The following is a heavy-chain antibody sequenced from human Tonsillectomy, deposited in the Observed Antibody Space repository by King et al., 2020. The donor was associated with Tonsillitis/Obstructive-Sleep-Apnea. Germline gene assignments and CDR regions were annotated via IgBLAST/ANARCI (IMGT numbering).Heavy chain of an antibody. D-gene: IGHD3-3*01. Sequence: VQLVESGAEVKKPGASVKVSCKASGYTFTSYGISWVRQAPGQGLEWMGWISAYNGNTNYAQTLQGRVTMTTDTSTSTAYMELRSLRSDDTAVYYCARDSDYDFWSGYYEGRPYYFDYWGQGTLVTVSS. V-gene: IGHV1-18*01. CDR2: ISAYNGNT. J-gene: IGHJ4*02. CDR3: ARDSDYDFWSGYYEGRPYYFDY. CDR1: GYTFTSYG.